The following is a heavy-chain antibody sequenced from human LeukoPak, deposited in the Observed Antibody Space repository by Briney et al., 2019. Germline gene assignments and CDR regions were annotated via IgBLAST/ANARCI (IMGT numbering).Heavy chain of an antibody. V-gene: IGHV3-48*01. J-gene: IGHJ6*02. Sequence: GGSLTLSCAASGFTFSSYSRNWVRQAPGKGLEWVSYISSSSSTIYYADSVKGRFTISRDNAKNSLSLQMNSLRAEDTAVYYCARDQVRGVIRCHYYYGMDVWGQGTTVTVSS. CDR2: ISSSSSTI. CDR1: GFTFSSYS. CDR3: ARDQVRGVIRCHYYYGMDV. D-gene: IGHD3-10*01.